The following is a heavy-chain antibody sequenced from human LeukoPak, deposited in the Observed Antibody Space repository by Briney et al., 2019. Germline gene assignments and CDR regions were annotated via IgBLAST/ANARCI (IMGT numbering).Heavy chain of an antibody. Sequence: ASVKVSCKASGYTFTSYGISWVRQAPGQGLEWMGWISAYNGNTNYAQKLQGRVTMTTDTSTSTAYMELRSLGSDDTAVYYCARVDGDPGYCSGGSCYSWYMDVWGKGTTVTVSS. CDR1: GYTFTSYG. J-gene: IGHJ6*03. CDR2: ISAYNGNT. D-gene: IGHD2-15*01. V-gene: IGHV1-18*01. CDR3: ARVDGDPGYCSGGSCYSWYMDV.